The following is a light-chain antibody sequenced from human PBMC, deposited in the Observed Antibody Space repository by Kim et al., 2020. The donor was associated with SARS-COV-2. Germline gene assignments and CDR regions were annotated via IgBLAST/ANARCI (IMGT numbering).Light chain of an antibody. CDR3: TSHTSSSLYV. J-gene: IGLJ1*01. CDR1: SSDVGGYNY. CDR2: DVS. V-gene: IGLV2-14*03. Sequence: GQSITLSCTGTSSDVGGYNYVSWYQQHPGKAPKLMIYDVSNRPSGVSNRFSGSKSGNTASLSISGLQAEDEADYYCTSHTSSSLYVFGTGTKVTVL.